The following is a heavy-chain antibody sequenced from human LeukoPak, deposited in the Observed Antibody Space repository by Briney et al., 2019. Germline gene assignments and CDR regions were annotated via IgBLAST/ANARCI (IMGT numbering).Heavy chain of an antibody. Sequence: GGSLRLSCAASGFTFSSYAMSWVRQAPGKGLEWVSAISGSGGSTYYADSVKGRFTISRDNSKNTLYLQMNSLRAEDTAVYYCAKARPVLRFLEWLSPYYFDYWGQGTLVTVSS. J-gene: IGHJ4*02. CDR3: AKARPVLRFLEWLSPYYFDY. CDR2: ISGSGGST. V-gene: IGHV3-23*01. CDR1: GFTFSSYA. D-gene: IGHD3-3*01.